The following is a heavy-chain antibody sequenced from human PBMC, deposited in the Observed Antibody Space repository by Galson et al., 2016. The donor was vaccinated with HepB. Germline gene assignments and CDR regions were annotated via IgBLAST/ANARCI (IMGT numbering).Heavy chain of an antibody. CDR2: INTYSGST. D-gene: IGHD3-9*01. CDR3: ARDNGIRFFDFIPGY. Sequence: SVKVSCKASGYVFSNYGLTWVRQAPGQGLEWVGWINTYSGSTKFAQKYRGRITMTADTSTTTAYLELRNLRPDDTAVYYCARDNGIRFFDFIPGYWGQGIQVTVSS. V-gene: IGHV1-18*04. J-gene: IGHJ4*02. CDR1: GYVFSNYG.